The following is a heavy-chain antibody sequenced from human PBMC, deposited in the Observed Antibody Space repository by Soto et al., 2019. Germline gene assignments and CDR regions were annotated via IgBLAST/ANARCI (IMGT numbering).Heavy chain of an antibody. Sequence: PSETLSLTCAVYGGSFSGYYWSWIRQPPGKGLEWIGEINHSGSTNYNPSLKSRVTISVDTSKNQFSLKLSSVTAADTAVYYCARGPYYYDSSGYYYVRQRLPDYWGQGTLVTVSS. J-gene: IGHJ4*02. D-gene: IGHD3-22*01. CDR1: GGSFSGYY. CDR2: INHSGST. V-gene: IGHV4-34*01. CDR3: ARGPYYYDSSGYYYVRQRLPDY.